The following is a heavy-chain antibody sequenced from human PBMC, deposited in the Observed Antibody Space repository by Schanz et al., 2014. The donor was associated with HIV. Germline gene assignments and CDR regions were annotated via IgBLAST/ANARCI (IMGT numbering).Heavy chain of an antibody. CDR3: ARGLLRDSGPRGFSYNLDV. J-gene: IGHJ6*02. D-gene: IGHD4-17*01. CDR2: MNPNSGNT. Sequence: QVQLVLSGAEVKRPGASVKVSCKASGYTFTSYGITWVRQAPGQGLEWMGWMNPNSGNTGYAQKFQGRVTMTTNTSISTAYMELSSLRSEDTAVYYCARGLLRDSGPRGFSYNLDVWGQGTTFIVSS. CDR1: GYTFTSYG. V-gene: IGHV1-8*02.